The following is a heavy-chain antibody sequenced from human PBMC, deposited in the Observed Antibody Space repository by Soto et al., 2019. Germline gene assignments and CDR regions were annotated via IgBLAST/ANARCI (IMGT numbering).Heavy chain of an antibody. CDR3: AREEGGGYDHRWFDP. J-gene: IGHJ5*02. D-gene: IGHD5-12*01. V-gene: IGHV4-31*03. CDR1: GGSISSGGYY. Sequence: QVQLQESGPGLVKPSQTLSLTCTVSGGSISSGGYYWSWIRQHPGKGLEWIGYIYYSRSTYYNPSLKSRVTISVDTSKNQFSLKLSSVTAADTAVYYCAREEGGGYDHRWFDPWGQGTLVTVSS. CDR2: IYYSRST.